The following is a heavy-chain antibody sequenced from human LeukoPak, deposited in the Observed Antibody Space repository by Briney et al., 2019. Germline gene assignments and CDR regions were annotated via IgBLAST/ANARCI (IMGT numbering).Heavy chain of an antibody. CDR1: GGSFSGYY. CDR3: ARFSWELPPRGFDY. CDR2: INHSGST. Sequence: SETLSLTCAVYGGSFSGYYWSWIRQPPGKGLEWIGEINHSGSTNYNPSLKSRVTISVDTSKNQFSLKLSSVTAADTAVYYCARFSWELPPRGFDYWGQGTLVTVSS. D-gene: IGHD1-26*01. J-gene: IGHJ4*02. V-gene: IGHV4-34*01.